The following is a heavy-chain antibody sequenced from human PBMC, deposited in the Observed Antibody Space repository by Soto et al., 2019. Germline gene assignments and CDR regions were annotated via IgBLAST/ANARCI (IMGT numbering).Heavy chain of an antibody. CDR3: TTRVPAASLHFDY. CDR2: IKSKTDGGTT. D-gene: IGHD2-2*01. Sequence: PGGSLRLSCAASGFTFSNAWMSWVRQAPGKGLEWVGRIKSKTDGGTTDYAAPVKGRFTISRDDSKNTLYLQMNSLKTEDTAVYYCTTRVPAASLHFDYWGQGTLVTVSS. CDR1: GFTFSNAW. V-gene: IGHV3-15*01. J-gene: IGHJ4*02.